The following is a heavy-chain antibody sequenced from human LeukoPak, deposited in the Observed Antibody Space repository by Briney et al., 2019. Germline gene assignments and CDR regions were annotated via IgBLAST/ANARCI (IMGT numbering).Heavy chain of an antibody. J-gene: IGHJ1*01. CDR3: ASDSSGWYGYFQH. CDR2: INHSGST. D-gene: IGHD6-19*01. V-gene: IGHV4-34*01. Sequence: SETLSLTCAVYGGSFSGYYWSWIRQPPGKGLEWIGEINHSGSTNYNPSLKSRVTISVDTSKNQFSLKLSSVTAADTAVYYCASDSSGWYGYFQHWGQGTVVTVSS. CDR1: GGSFSGYY.